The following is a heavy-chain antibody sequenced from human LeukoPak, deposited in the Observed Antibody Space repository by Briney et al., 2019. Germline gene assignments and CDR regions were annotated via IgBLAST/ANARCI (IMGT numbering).Heavy chain of an antibody. V-gene: IGHV3-11*01. CDR3: ARDSRGVQWEPSFDH. D-gene: IGHD1-26*01. CDR1: GFTFRNYY. Sequence: PGGSLRLSCTASGFTFRNYYMTWIRQAPGKGLEWVSYISSSGNTIYYADSVEGRFTISRDNARNSLYLQMNSLRGEDTAVYYCARDSRGVQWEPSFDHWGQGNLVTVSS. CDR2: ISSSGNTI. J-gene: IGHJ4*02.